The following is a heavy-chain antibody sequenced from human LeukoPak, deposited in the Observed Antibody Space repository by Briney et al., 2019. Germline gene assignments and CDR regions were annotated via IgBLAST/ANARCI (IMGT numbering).Heavy chain of an antibody. CDR1: GFTFSSYA. CDR3: AKVSLVFMIGDY. D-gene: IGHD3-22*01. V-gene: IGHV3-23*01. CDR2: ISGSGGST. J-gene: IGHJ4*02. Sequence: GGSLRLSCAASGFTFSSYAMSWVRQAPGKGLEWVSAISGSGGSTYYADSVKGRFTISRDNSKNTLYLQVNSLRAEDTAVYYCAKVSLVFMIGDYWGQGTLVTVSS.